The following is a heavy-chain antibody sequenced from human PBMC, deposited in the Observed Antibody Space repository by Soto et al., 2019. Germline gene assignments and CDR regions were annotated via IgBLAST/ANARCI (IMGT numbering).Heavy chain of an antibody. V-gene: IGHV1-18*01. Sequence: GASVKVSCKAPGYTFSGYGSSWGRQATRQGLEWMGWISAYNGNTNYAQKLQGRVTMTTDTSTSTAYMELRSLRSDDTAVYYCARSVGYCSGGSCYLNYFDYWGQGTLVTVSS. CDR1: GYTFSGYG. CDR2: ISAYNGNT. J-gene: IGHJ4*02. CDR3: ARSVGYCSGGSCYLNYFDY. D-gene: IGHD2-15*01.